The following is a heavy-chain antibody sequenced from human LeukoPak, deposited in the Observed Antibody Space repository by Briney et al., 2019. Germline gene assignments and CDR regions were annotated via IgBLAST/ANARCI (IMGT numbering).Heavy chain of an antibody. V-gene: IGHV4-59*01. D-gene: IGHD1-1*01. CDR1: GGSISSDY. J-gene: IGHJ4*02. CDR2: IYYSGST. Sequence: PSETLSLTCTVSGGSISSDYWTWIRQSPGKGLEWIGYIYYSGSTNYNPSLKSRVTISVDTSKNQFSLKLTSVTAADTAVYYCARAGNWNDLDYWGQGTLVTVSS. CDR3: ARAGNWNDLDY.